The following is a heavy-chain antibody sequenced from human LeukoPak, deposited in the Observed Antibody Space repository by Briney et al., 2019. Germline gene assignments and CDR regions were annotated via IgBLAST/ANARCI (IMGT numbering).Heavy chain of an antibody. CDR3: ARTVTTVVTRDY. Sequence: PGRSLRLSCAASGFTFSSYAMHWVRQAPGKGLEWVAVISYDGSNKYYADSVKGRFTISRDNSKNTLYLQTNSLRAEDTAVYYCARTVTTVVTRDYWGQGTLVTVSS. D-gene: IGHD4-23*01. V-gene: IGHV3-30*04. CDR2: ISYDGSNK. CDR1: GFTFSSYA. J-gene: IGHJ4*02.